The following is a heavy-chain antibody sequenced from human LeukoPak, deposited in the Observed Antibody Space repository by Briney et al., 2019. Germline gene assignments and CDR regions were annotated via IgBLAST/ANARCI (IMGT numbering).Heavy chain of an antibody. CDR2: MSYVGIT. V-gene: IGHV4-39*01. J-gene: IGHJ4*02. D-gene: IGHD4-11*01. Sequence: ASETLSLTCTVSGDSISSTTYWWGWIRQSPGKGLEWIGSMSYVGITSYNPSLKSRATISVNTPKNQFSLMLNSVTAADTAVYYCTRLPLDYSLDHWGQGTPVSVSS. CDR3: TRLPLDYSLDH. CDR1: GDSISSTTYW.